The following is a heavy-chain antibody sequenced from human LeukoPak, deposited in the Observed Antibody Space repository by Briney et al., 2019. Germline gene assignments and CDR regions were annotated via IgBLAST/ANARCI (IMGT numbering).Heavy chain of an antibody. D-gene: IGHD3-10*01. CDR2: IYYSGST. CDR1: GGSISSYY. J-gene: IGHJ5*02. V-gene: IGHV4-59*01. Sequence: SETLSLTCTVSGGSISSYYWSWIRQPPGKGLEWIGYIYYSGSTNYNPSLKSRVTLSVDTSKNQFSLRLNSVTAADTAVYYCARYIWFRDPSRGIDPWGQGTLVTVSS. CDR3: ARYIWFRDPSRGIDP.